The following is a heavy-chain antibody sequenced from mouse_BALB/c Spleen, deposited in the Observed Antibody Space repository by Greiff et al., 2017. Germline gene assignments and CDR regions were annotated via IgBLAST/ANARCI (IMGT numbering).Heavy chain of an antibody. Sequence: EVQLQQSGAELVRSGASVKLSCTASGFNIKDYYMHWVKQRPEQGLEWIGWIDPENGDTEYAPKFQGKATMTADTSSNTAYLQLSSLTSEDTAVYYCNGVITTLAYWGQGTLVTVSA. CDR2: IDPENGDT. CDR3: NGVITTLAY. V-gene: IGHV14-4*02. CDR1: GFNIKDYY. D-gene: IGHD1-2*01. J-gene: IGHJ3*01.